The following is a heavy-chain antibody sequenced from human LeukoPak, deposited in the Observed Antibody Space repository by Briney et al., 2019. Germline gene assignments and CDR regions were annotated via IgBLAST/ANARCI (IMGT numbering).Heavy chain of an antibody. D-gene: IGHD3-22*01. J-gene: IGHJ4*02. CDR2: IIPIFGTA. V-gene: IGHV1-69*13. CDR3: ARAYDSIRYYFDY. Sequence: GASVKVSCKASGGTFSSYAISWVRQAPGQGLEWMGEIIPIFGTANYAQKFQGRVTITADESTSTAYMELSSLRSEDTAVYYCARAYDSIRYYFDYWGQGTLVTVSS. CDR1: GGTFSSYA.